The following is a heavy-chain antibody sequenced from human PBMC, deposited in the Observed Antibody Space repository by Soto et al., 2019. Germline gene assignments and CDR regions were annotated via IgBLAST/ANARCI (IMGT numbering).Heavy chain of an antibody. V-gene: IGHV1-18*01. D-gene: IGHD3-16*01. J-gene: IGHJ6*02. CDR3: AMVDNYVTPTPQDV. CDR2: ISPYGGNT. CDR1: GYIFVNYG. Sequence: QVQLVQSGDEVRKPGSSVKVSCKASGYIFVNYGIAWVRQAPGQGLECMGWISPYGGNTHYASKVQGRLTMTTDTSTSTAYMDLGSLTSDDTAVYYCAMVDNYVTPTPQDVWGQGTTVTVSS.